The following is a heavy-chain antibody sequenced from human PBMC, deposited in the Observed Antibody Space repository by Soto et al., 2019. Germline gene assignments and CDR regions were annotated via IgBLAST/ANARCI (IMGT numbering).Heavy chain of an antibody. D-gene: IGHD4-4*01. Sequence: PSETLSLTCTVSGGSISSSSYYWGWIRKPPGKGLEWIGSIYYSGSTYYNPSLKSRVTISVDTSKNQFSLKLSSVTAADTAVYYCARHLSFRLQGYYYYGMDVWGQGTTVTVSS. CDR2: IYYSGST. V-gene: IGHV4-39*01. J-gene: IGHJ6*02. CDR1: GGSISSSSYY. CDR3: ARHLSFRLQGYYYYGMDV.